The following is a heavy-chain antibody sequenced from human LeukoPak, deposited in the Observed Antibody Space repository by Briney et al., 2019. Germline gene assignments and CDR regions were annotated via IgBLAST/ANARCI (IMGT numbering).Heavy chain of an antibody. V-gene: IGHV3-49*03. CDR3: TRDAPIAQTYYYDSSGYYFDY. CDR2: IRSKAYGGTT. CDR1: GFTFGDYA. D-gene: IGHD3-22*01. Sequence: PGRSLRLSCTASGFTFGDYAMSWFRQAPGKGLEWVGFIRSKAYGGTTEYAASVKGRFTISRDDSKSIAYLQMNSLKTEDTAVYYCTRDAPIAQTYYYDSSGYYFDYWGQGTLVTVSS. J-gene: IGHJ4*02.